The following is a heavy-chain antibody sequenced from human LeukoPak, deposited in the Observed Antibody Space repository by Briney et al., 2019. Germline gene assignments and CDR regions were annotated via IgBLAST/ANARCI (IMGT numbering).Heavy chain of an antibody. J-gene: IGHJ3*02. CDR3: ARDCSGGSCYLAFDI. Sequence: PGGSLRLSCAASGFTFSSYSMNWVRQAPGKGLEWVSSISSSSSYIYYADSVKGRFTISRDNAKNSLYLQMNSLRAEDTAVYYCARDCSGGSCYLAFDIWGQGTMVTVSS. CDR2: ISSSSSYI. V-gene: IGHV3-21*01. D-gene: IGHD2-15*01. CDR1: GFTFSSYS.